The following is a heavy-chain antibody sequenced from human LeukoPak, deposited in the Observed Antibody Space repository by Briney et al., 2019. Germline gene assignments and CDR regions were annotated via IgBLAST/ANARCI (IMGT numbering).Heavy chain of an antibody. V-gene: IGHV4-38-2*02. Sequence: SDTLSLTCTVSGYSISSGNYWGWIRQPPGKGLEWIGNIYHSGTTYYNPSLKSRVTISVDTSKNQFSLKLSSVTAADTAMYYCARGYGGNVDYWGQGTLVTVSS. CDR2: IYHSGTT. J-gene: IGHJ4*02. CDR3: ARGYGGNVDY. D-gene: IGHD4-23*01. CDR1: GYSISSGNY.